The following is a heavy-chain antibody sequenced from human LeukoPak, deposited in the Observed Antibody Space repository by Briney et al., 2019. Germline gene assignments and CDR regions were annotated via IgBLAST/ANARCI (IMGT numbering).Heavy chain of an antibody. V-gene: IGHV4-34*01. CDR1: GGSFSGYY. D-gene: IGHD4-17*01. CDR3: ARVYGDYGDYYYYGMAV. Sequence: SETLSLTCAVYGGSFSGYYWSWIRQPPGKGLEWSGEINHSGSTNYNPSLKSRVTISVDTSKNQFSLKLSSVTAADTAVYYCARVYGDYGDYYYYGMAVWGQGTTVTVSS. J-gene: IGHJ6*02. CDR2: INHSGST.